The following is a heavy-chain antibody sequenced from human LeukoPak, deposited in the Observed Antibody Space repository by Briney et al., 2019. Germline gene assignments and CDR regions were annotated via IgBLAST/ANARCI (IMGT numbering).Heavy chain of an antibody. V-gene: IGHV4-39*01. D-gene: IGHD7-27*01. Sequence: KSSETLSFTCTVSGGSISSDAYRWGWIRQPPGKGLVWIGNIYYSGYTYYNPSLKSRVTMSVDTSKNQLSLKLTSVTAADTAVYYCARLDWGSGGSGSFDYWGQGTLVTVSS. J-gene: IGHJ4*02. CDR1: GGSISSDAYR. CDR2: IYYSGYT. CDR3: ARLDWGSGGSGSFDY.